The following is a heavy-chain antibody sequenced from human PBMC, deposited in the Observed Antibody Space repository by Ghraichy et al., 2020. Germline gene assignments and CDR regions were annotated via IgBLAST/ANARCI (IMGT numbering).Heavy chain of an antibody. CDR2: IYYSGST. V-gene: IGHV4-30-4*01. D-gene: IGHD3-3*01. CDR1: GGSISSGDYY. CDR3: ARVGGDHYDSSNWFDP. J-gene: IGHJ5*02. Sequence: SETLSLTCTVSGGSISSGDYYWSWIRQPPGKGLEWIGYIYYSGSTYYNPSLKSRVTISVDTSKNQFSLKLSSVTAADTAVYYCARVGGDHYDSSNWFDPWGQGTLVTVSS.